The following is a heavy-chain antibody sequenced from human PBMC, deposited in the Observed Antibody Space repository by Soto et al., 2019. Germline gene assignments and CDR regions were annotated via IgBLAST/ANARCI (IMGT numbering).Heavy chain of an antibody. Sequence: QITLNESGPTQVKPRQTLTLTCTFSGFSLTTSGVGVGWIRQSPGKAPERLALIYWDDDQRYSPSLKSRLTIPTATSKNQVVLTMADLDPADTATYYCAHRVLRTVFGLVTTTAIYFDFWGQGTPVAVSS. D-gene: IGHD3-3*01. CDR2: IYWDDDQ. CDR1: GFSLTTSGVG. V-gene: IGHV2-5*02. CDR3: AHRVLRTVFGLVTTTAIYFDF. J-gene: IGHJ4*02.